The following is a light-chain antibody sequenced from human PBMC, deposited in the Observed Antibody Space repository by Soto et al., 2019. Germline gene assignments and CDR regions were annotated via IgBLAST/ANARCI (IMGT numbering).Light chain of an antibody. CDR2: DAS. V-gene: IGKV1-5*01. Sequence: DIQVTQSPSTLSASVRDRVTINCRASQTISTWLAWYQQKPGKAPELLIYDASTLESGVPSRFSGSGSGTEFSLTISSLQPDDFATFYCQQYSSFSRTFGQGTKVDIK. CDR3: QQYSSFSRT. CDR1: QTISTW. J-gene: IGKJ1*01.